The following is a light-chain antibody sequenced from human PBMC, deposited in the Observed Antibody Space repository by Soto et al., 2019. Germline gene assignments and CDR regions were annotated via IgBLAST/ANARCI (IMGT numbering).Light chain of an antibody. Sequence: EFVLTQSPGTLSLSPGERATLSCRASQSVSSDYLAWYQQKPGQAPRLVIYGASSRATGIPDRFSGSGSGSDFTHTISRLEPEDFAVYYCQQYGSSPYTFGQGTEVKIK. J-gene: IGKJ2*01. V-gene: IGKV3-20*01. CDR1: QSVSSDY. CDR3: QQYGSSPYT. CDR2: GAS.